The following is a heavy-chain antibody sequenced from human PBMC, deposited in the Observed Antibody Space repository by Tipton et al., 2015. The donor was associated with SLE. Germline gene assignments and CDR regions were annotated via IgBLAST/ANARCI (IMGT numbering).Heavy chain of an antibody. CDR2: LYTTGST. D-gene: IGHD2-2*01. J-gene: IGHJ4*02. CDR3: ARWGPEVVPAAPSFEF. CDR1: GGSITTGSYY. Sequence: TLSLTCTVSGGSITTGSYYWSWIRQPAGKGLEWIGRLYTTGSTYYNPSLKSRVSMSVDTSKNQFSLRLSSVTAADTAVYYCARWGPEVVPAAPSFEFWGQGTLVTVSS. V-gene: IGHV4-61*02.